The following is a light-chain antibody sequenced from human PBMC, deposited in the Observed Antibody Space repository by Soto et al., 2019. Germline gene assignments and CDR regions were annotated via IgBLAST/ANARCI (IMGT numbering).Light chain of an antibody. V-gene: IGKV2-28*01. CDR2: LTS. J-gene: IGKJ2*01. CDR1: QSLLHSNGYYY. CDR3: MQALQTPYT. Sequence: DIVMTQSPLSLPVTPGEPASISCRTSQSLLHSNGYYYLDWYLQKPGQSPQLLIYLTSNLASGVPDRFSGSGSGTDFTLKITRVEAEEVGVYYCMQALQTPYTFGQGTKLEI.